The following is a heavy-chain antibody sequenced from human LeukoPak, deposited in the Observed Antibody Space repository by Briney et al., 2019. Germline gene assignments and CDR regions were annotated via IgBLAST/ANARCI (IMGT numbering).Heavy chain of an antibody. V-gene: IGHV3-53*01. D-gene: IGHD6-19*01. CDR1: GFTVSSNY. Sequence: GGSLRLSCAASGFTVSSNYMSWVGQAPGKGLEWVSVIYSGGSTYYADSVKGRFTISRDNSKNTLYLQMNSLRAEDTAVYYCARGGDDSSGWFQPPEIDYWGQGTLVTVSS. CDR2: IYSGGST. J-gene: IGHJ4*02. CDR3: ARGGDDSSGWFQPPEIDY.